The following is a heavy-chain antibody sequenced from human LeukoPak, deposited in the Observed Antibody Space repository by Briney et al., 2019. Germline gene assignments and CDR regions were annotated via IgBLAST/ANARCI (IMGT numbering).Heavy chain of an antibody. CDR3: ATDGGSKYSGSFHYFDY. CDR2: IIPIFGTA. CDR1: GGTFSSYA. Sequence: SVKVSCKASGGTFSSYAISWVRQAPGQGLEWMGGIIPIFGTANYAQKFQGRVTITADESTSTAYMELSSLRSEDTAVYYCATDGGSKYSGSFHYFDYWGQGTLVTVSS. J-gene: IGHJ4*02. D-gene: IGHD1-26*01. V-gene: IGHV1-69*13.